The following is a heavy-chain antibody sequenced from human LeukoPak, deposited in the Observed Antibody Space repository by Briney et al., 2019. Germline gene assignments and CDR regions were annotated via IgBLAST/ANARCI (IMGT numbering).Heavy chain of an antibody. CDR1: GGTFSSYA. V-gene: IGHV1-69*13. CDR2: IIPIFGTA. Sequence: ASVKVSCKASGGTFSSYAISWARQAPGQGLEWMGGIIPIFGTANYAQKFQGRVTITADESTSTAYMELSSLRSEDTAVYYCARLEAAAAPVPDAMDVWGKGTTVTVSS. J-gene: IGHJ6*04. CDR3: ARLEAAAAPVPDAMDV. D-gene: IGHD6-13*01.